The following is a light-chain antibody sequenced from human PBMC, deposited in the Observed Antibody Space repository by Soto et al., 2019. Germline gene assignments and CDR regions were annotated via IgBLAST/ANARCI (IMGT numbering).Light chain of an antibody. CDR1: QSISSY. CDR2: AAS. CDR3: QQSSSTPLT. V-gene: IGKV1-39*01. Sequence: DIQMSQSPCSLSASVGDRVNITCRASQSISSYLNWYQQKPGKAPKLLIYAASSLQSGVPSRFSGSGSGTDFTLTISSLQPDDFATYCCQQSSSTPLTFGGGTKVEIK. J-gene: IGKJ4*01.